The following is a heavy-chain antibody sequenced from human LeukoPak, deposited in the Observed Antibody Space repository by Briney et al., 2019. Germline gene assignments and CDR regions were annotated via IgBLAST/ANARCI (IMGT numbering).Heavy chain of an antibody. CDR3: ATTRDPRTFNWGLGNWFDP. D-gene: IGHD7-27*01. J-gene: IGHJ5*02. CDR1: GGTFSSYA. Sequence: ASVKVSCKASGGTFSSYAISWVRQAPGQGLEWMGGIIPIFGTANYAQKFQGRVTITADKSTSTAYMELSSLRSEDTAVYYCATTRDPRTFNWGLGNWFDPWGQGTLVTVSS. V-gene: IGHV1-69*06. CDR2: IIPIFGTA.